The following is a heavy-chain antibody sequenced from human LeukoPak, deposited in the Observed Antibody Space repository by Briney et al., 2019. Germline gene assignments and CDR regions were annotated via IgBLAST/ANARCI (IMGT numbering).Heavy chain of an antibody. Sequence: PGRSLRLSCAASGFTFGDYAMHWVRQAPGKGLEWVSGISWNSGSIGYADSVKGRFTISRDNAKNSLYLQMNSLRAEDMALYYCAKGITKTTGTPVDYWGQGTLVTVSS. D-gene: IGHD1-1*01. CDR3: AKGITKTTGTPVDY. CDR2: ISWNSGSI. J-gene: IGHJ4*02. CDR1: GFTFGDYA. V-gene: IGHV3-9*03.